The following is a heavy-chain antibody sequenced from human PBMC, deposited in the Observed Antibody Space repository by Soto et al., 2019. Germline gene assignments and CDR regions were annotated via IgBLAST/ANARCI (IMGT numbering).Heavy chain of an antibody. CDR1: GDSVSSNSAA. CDR3: ARFEGLSGSRGGFDY. J-gene: IGHJ4*02. V-gene: IGHV6-1*01. Sequence: SQTLSLTCALSGDSVSSNSAAWNWIRQSPSRGLEWLGRTYYRSKWYNDYAVSVKSRITINPDTSKNQFSLQLNSVTPEDTAVYYCARFEGLSGSRGGFDYWGLETLLTVSS. D-gene: IGHD5-12*01. CDR2: TYYRSKWYN.